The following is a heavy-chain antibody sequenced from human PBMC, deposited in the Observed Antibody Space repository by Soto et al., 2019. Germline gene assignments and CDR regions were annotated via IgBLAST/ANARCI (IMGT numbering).Heavy chain of an antibody. J-gene: IGHJ4*02. Sequence: LRLSCAASGFTFSSYWMHWVRQVPGKGLLWVSRIDEYGSTINYADSVKGRFTISRDNARNTLYLEMNSLRAEDTALYYCTRDIGGKGAYWGPGTLVTVSS. V-gene: IGHV3-74*01. CDR3: TRDIGGKGAY. D-gene: IGHD3-10*01. CDR2: IDEYGSTI. CDR1: GFTFSSYW.